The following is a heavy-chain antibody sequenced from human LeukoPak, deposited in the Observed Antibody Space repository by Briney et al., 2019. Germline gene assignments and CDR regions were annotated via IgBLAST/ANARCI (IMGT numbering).Heavy chain of an antibody. Sequence: SETLSLTCAVYGGSFSGYYWSWIRQPPGKGLEWIGEINHSGSTNYNPSLKSRVTISVDTSKNQFSLKLSSVTAADTAVYYCARGSQSLGYCSGGSCRAKIFDFWGQGTLVTVSS. D-gene: IGHD2-15*01. CDR1: GGSFSGYY. CDR3: ARGSQSLGYCSGGSCRAKIFDF. CDR2: INHSGST. V-gene: IGHV4-34*01. J-gene: IGHJ4*02.